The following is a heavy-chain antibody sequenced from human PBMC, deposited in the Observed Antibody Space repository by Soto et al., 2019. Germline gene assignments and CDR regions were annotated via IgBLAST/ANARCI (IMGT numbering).Heavy chain of an antibody. Sequence: ASVKVSCKASEYTFTGYYMHWVRQAPGQGLEWMGWINPNSGGTNYAQKFQGRVTMTRDTSISTAYMELSRLRSDDTAVYYCARDLYGDYYYYYGMDVWGQGTTVTVSS. D-gene: IGHD4-17*01. V-gene: IGHV1-2*02. CDR2: INPNSGGT. CDR1: EYTFTGYY. CDR3: ARDLYGDYYYYYGMDV. J-gene: IGHJ6*02.